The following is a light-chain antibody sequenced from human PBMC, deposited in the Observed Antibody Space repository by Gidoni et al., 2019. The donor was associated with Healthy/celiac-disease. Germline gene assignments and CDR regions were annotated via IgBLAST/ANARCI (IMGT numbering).Light chain of an antibody. J-gene: IGKJ4*01. CDR2: DAS. V-gene: IGKV3-15*01. Sequence: EIVLTQSQATLSVSPGERATLSCRASQSVSSNLAWYQQKPGQAPRLLIYDASTRATGIPARFSGSGSGTEFTLTISSLQSEDFAVYYCQQYSNWPPVTFGGGTRVEIK. CDR1: QSVSSN. CDR3: QQYSNWPPVT.